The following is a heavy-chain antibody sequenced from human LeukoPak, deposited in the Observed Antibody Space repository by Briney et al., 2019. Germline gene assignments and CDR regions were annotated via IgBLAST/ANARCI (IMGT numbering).Heavy chain of an antibody. J-gene: IGHJ4*02. CDR1: GFTFSSYA. Sequence: GGSLRLSCAASGFTFSSYAMHWVRQAPGKGLEWVAVISYDGSNKYYADSVKGRFTISRDNSKNTLYLQMNSLRAEDTAVYYCARDGESGWYDYWGQGTLVTVSS. CDR2: ISYDGSNK. V-gene: IGHV3-30-3*01. CDR3: ARDGESGWYDY. D-gene: IGHD6-19*01.